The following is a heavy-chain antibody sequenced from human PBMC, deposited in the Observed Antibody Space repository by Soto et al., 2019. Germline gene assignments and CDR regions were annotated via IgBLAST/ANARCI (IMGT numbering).Heavy chain of an antibody. D-gene: IGHD5-18*01. CDR1: GFTFSSYG. CDR3: AKDMERIQLWTIDY. V-gene: IGHV3-30*18. J-gene: IGHJ4*02. Sequence: GGSLRLSCAASGFTFSSYGVHWFRQAPGKGLEWVAVISYDGSNKYYADSVKGRFTISRDNSKNTLYLQMNSLRAEDTAVYYCAKDMERIQLWTIDYWGQGTLVTVSS. CDR2: ISYDGSNK.